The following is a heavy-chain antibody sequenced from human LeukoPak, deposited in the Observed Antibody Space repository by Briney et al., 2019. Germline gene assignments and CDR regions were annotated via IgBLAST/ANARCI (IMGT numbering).Heavy chain of an antibody. CDR1: GYSFTSYW. V-gene: IGHV5-51*01. J-gene: IGHJ4*02. CDR3: ARFALQAGFDY. D-gene: IGHD5-24*01. Sequence: GESLKISCKGSGYSFTSYWIGWVRQMPGKGLEWMGIINPVDSDSRYSPSFQGQVTISADRSISTAYMQWSSLKASDTAMYYCARFALQAGFDYWGQGTLVTVST. CDR2: INPVDSDS.